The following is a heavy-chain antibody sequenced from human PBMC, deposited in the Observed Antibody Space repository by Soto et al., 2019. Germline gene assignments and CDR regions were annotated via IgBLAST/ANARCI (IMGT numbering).Heavy chain of an antibody. D-gene: IGHD3-9*01. Sequence: SETPSLTCTVSGGSISSYYWSWIGQPPGKGLEWIGYIYYSGSTNYNPSLKSRVTISVDTSKNQFSLKLSSVTAADTAVYYCAREGRDWFQSGWFDLWGQGTLVTVSS. CDR3: AREGRDWFQSGWFDL. CDR2: IYYSGST. CDR1: GGSISSYY. V-gene: IGHV4-59*01. J-gene: IGHJ5*02.